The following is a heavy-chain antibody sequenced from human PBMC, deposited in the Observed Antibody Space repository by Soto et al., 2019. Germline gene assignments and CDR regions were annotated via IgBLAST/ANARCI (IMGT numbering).Heavy chain of an antibody. Sequence: PGGSLRLSCAASGFTFSSYGMHWVRQAPGKGLEWVAVIWYDGSNKYYADSVKGRFTISRDNSKNTLYLQMNSLRAEDTAVYYCARGFLGPILYYYYYMDVWGKGTTDTVSS. CDR3: ARGFLGPILYYYYYMDV. V-gene: IGHV3-33*01. CDR2: IWYDGSNK. J-gene: IGHJ6*03. CDR1: GFTFSSYG. D-gene: IGHD3-16*01.